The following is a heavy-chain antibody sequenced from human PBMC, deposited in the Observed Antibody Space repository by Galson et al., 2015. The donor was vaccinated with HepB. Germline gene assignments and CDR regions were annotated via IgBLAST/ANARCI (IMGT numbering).Heavy chain of an antibody. D-gene: IGHD2/OR15-2a*01. CDR3: ARDLYLKAQYYYYAMDV. J-gene: IGHJ6*02. Sequence: SLRLSCAASGFTFSSYAMHWVRQAPGKGLEWVSVISYDGTNKYYADSVKGRFTISRDNSKNTLYLQMNNLRAEDTAVYYCARDLYLKAQYYYYAMDVWGQGTTVTVSS. CDR1: GFTFSSYA. CDR2: ISYDGTNK. V-gene: IGHV3-30*04.